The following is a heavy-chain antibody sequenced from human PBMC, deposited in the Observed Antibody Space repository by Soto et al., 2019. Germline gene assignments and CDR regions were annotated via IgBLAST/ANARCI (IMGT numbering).Heavy chain of an antibody. CDR2: IYPGDSDT. CDR1: GYSFTSYW. V-gene: IGHV5-51*01. J-gene: IGHJ6*02. D-gene: IGHD3-22*01. Sequence: GESLKISCKGSGYSFTSYWIGWVRQMPGKGLEWMGIIYPGDSDTRYSPSFQGQVTISADKSISTAYLQWSSLKASDTAMYYCARQPIYYYDSSGYYLGPYYYYGMDVWGQGTTVTVSS. CDR3: ARQPIYYYDSSGYYLGPYYYYGMDV.